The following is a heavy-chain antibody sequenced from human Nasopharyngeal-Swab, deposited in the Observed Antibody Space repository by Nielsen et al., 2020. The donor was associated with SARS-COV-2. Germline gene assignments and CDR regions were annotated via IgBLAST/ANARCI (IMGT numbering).Heavy chain of an antibody. CDR3: ARDQVQTGTTSYYYYGMDV. D-gene: IGHD1-7*01. V-gene: IGHV3-73*01. CDR1: GFTFSGSA. CDR2: IRSKANSYAT. Sequence: GESLKISCAASGFTFSGSAMHWVRQASGKGLEWVGRIRSKANSYATAYAASVKGRFTISRDDSKNTAYLQMNSLRAEDTAVYYCARDQVQTGTTSYYYYGMDVWGQGTTVTVSS. J-gene: IGHJ6*02.